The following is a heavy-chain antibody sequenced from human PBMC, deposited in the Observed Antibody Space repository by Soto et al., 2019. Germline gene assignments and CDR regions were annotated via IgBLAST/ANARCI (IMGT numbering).Heavy chain of an antibody. CDR3: ARGGPYQLLSDFDY. CDR1: GFSFSNYA. D-gene: IGHD2-2*01. CDR2: ISNNGGST. V-gene: IGHV3-64*01. J-gene: IGHJ4*02. Sequence: EVQLVESGGILVQPGESLRLSCVASGFSFSNYAMHWVRQAPGKGLEFVSAISNNGGSTYYANSVKGRFTISRDNSMNTLYLQMGSLRAEDMAVYYCARGGPYQLLSDFDYWGQGTLVTVSS.